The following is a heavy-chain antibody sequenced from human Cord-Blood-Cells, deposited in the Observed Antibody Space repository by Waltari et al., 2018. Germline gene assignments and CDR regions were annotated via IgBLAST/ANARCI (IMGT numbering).Heavy chain of an antibody. CDR1: GYTFTGHS. CDR2: INPNSGGT. Sequence: QVQLVQSGAEVKKPGASVKVSCQASGYTFTGHSLPWVRQAPGQGLEWMGWINPNSGGTNYAQKFQGRVTMTRDTSISTAYMELSRLRSDDTAVYYCARTPGSSWFNYFDYWGQGTLVTVSS. V-gene: IGHV1-2*02. D-gene: IGHD6-13*01. CDR3: ARTPGSSWFNYFDY. J-gene: IGHJ4*02.